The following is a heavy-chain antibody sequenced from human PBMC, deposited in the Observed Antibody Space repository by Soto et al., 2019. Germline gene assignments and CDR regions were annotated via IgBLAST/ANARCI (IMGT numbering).Heavy chain of an antibody. CDR1: GFTVSSNY. J-gene: IGHJ6*04. CDR2: IYSGGST. V-gene: IGHV3-66*01. CDR3: AREKNSGYVLHGMDV. D-gene: IGHD5-12*01. Sequence: EVQLVESGGGLVQPGGSLRLSCAASGFTVSSNYMSWVRQAPGKGLEWVSVIYSGGSTYYADSVKGRFTISRDNSKNTLYLQMNSLRAEDTAVYYCAREKNSGYVLHGMDVWGKGTTVTVSS.